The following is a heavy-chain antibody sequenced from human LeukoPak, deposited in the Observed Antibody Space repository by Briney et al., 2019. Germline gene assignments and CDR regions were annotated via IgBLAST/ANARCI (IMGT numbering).Heavy chain of an antibody. CDR3: AREGDVVADVNWFDP. CDR2: ISAYNGNT. J-gene: IGHJ5*02. D-gene: IGHD2-2*01. CDR1: GYTFTNYG. V-gene: IGHV1-18*01. Sequence: GASVKISCKASGYTFTNYGISWVRQAPGQGLEWMGWISAYNGNTNYAQNFQDRFTMTTDTSTSTAYMELRRLRSDDTAVYYCAREGDVVADVNWFDPWGQGTLVTISS.